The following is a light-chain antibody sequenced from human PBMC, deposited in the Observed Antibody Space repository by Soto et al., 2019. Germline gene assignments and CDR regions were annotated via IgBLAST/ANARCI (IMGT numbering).Light chain of an antibody. CDR3: QQYGDSPPNT. Sequence: EIVLTQSPGTLSLSPGESATLSCRASQSVNSRFLAWYQHKPGQAPRLLIYAASTRATGIPDRFSGSASGTDFTLTISRLEPEDFAVYYCQQYGDSPPNTFGQGTQLEIK. CDR2: AAS. J-gene: IGKJ2*01. CDR1: QSVNSRF. V-gene: IGKV3-20*01.